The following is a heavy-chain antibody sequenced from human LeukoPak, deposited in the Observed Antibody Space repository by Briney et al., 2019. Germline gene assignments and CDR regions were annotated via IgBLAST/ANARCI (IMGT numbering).Heavy chain of an antibody. Sequence: PSETLSLTCTVSGASIRSSYWSWIRQPPGKGLEWIGHMHYSGSTNYNPSLKSRVAISVDTSKNQFSLKLSSVTAADTAVYYCARRVWATTISRDAFDIWGQGTMVTVSS. J-gene: IGHJ3*02. CDR2: MHYSGST. V-gene: IGHV4-59*01. CDR3: ARRVWATTISRDAFDI. CDR1: GASIRSSY. D-gene: IGHD1-26*01.